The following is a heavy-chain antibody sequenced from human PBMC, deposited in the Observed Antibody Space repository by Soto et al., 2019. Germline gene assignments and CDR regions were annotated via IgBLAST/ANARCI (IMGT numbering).Heavy chain of an antibody. CDR3: ARDLHSGYDLDYGMDV. D-gene: IGHD5-12*01. CDR1: GFTFSSYG. Sequence: QVQLVESGGGVVQPGRSLRLSCAASGFTFSSYGMHWVRQAPGKGLEWVAVIWYDGSNKYYADSVKGRFTISRDNSKNTLYLQMNSLRAEDTAVYYCARDLHSGYDLDYGMDVWGQGTTVTVSS. V-gene: IGHV3-33*01. CDR2: IWYDGSNK. J-gene: IGHJ6*02.